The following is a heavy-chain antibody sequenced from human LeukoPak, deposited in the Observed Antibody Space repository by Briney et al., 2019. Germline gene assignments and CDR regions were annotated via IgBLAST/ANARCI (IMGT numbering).Heavy chain of an antibody. CDR1: GGSISSGDYY. D-gene: IGHD2-15*01. Sequence: SPSETLSLTCTVSGGSISSGDYYWSWIRQHPGKGLEWIGYIYDSGSTYYNPSLKSRITISVDTSENRFSLKLSSVTATDTAVYYCARDCSGGSCYGAFDIWGQGTMVTVSS. CDR2: IYDSGST. CDR3: ARDCSGGSCYGAFDI. J-gene: IGHJ3*02. V-gene: IGHV4-30-4*08.